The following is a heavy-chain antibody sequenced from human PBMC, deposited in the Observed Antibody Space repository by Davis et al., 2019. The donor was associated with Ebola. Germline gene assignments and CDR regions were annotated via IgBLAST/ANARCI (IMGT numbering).Heavy chain of an antibody. CDR2: IYHSGST. V-gene: IGHV4-59*12. Sequence: MPSETLSLTCAISGGSISVYYWSWIRQPPGKGLEWIGYIYHSGSTYYNPSLKSRVTISVDRSKNQFSLKLSSVTAADTAVYYCARGYYDGRGWFDPWGQGTLVTVSS. CDR3: ARGYYDGRGWFDP. CDR1: GGSISVYY. J-gene: IGHJ5*02. D-gene: IGHD3-3*01.